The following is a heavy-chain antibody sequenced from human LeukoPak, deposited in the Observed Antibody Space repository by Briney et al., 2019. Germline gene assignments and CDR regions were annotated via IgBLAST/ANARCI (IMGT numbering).Heavy chain of an antibody. V-gene: IGHV4-4*02. CDR1: GDSVSNNYC. D-gene: IGHD3-3*01. Sequence: PSGTLSLTCAVFGDSVSNNYCWNWVRQSPGKGLEWIGEISHSGSTNYSPSLKSRVTISVDTSKNQFSLKLSSVTAADTAVYYCASTSYYDFWSGLDYYYMDVWGKGTTVTVSS. CDR2: ISHSGST. CDR3: ASTSYYDFWSGLDYYYMDV. J-gene: IGHJ6*03.